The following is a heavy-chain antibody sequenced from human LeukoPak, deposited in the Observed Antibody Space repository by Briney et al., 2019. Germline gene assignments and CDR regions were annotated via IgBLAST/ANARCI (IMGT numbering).Heavy chain of an antibody. CDR2: INTNTGKP. D-gene: IGHD4-17*01. CDR3: ARVTSVTTYYYYGMDV. J-gene: IGHJ6*02. Sequence: SVKVSCKASGYTFTTYAMNWVRQAPGQGPEWMGWINTNTGKPMYAQGFTGRFVFSLDTSVSTAYLQISSLKAEDTAVYYCARVTSVTTYYYYGMDVWGQGTTVTVSS. V-gene: IGHV7-4-1*02. CDR1: GYTFTTYA.